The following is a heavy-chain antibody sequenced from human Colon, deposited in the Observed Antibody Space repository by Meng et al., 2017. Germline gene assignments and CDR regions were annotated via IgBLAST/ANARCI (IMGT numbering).Heavy chain of an antibody. CDR1: GYTFSSYA. CDR3: VRPYYFDSSGYYYHGVFDY. J-gene: IGHJ4*02. CDR2: ISTTGGST. Sequence: GESLKISCAVSGYTFSSYAMSWVRQAPGKGPEWVSVISTTGGSTYYADSVKGRFTISRDNSKNTLYLQMNSLRVEDTAIYSCVRPYYFDSSGYYYHGVFDYWGQGTLVTVSS. V-gene: IGHV3-23*01. D-gene: IGHD3-22*01.